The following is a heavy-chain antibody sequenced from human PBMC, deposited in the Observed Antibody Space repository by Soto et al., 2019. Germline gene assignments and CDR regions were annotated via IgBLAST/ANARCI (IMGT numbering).Heavy chain of an antibody. J-gene: IGHJ6*02. CDR3: ARWSRAMDV. CDR2: IAQDGTEI. D-gene: IGHD2-15*01. CDR1: GFRFSDYY. V-gene: IGHV3-7*03. Sequence: GGSLRLSCTTSGFRFSDYYMTWVRLAPGKGLEWVAYIAQDGTEIYNVDSVRGRFTISRDSAKSSVYLHMNGLTAEDTALYYCARWSRAMDVWGQGTSVTVSS.